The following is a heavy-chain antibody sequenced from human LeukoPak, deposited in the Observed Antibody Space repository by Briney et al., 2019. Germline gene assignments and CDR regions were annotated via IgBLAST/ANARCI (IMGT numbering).Heavy chain of an antibody. CDR1: GFTFSSYS. V-gene: IGHV3-21*01. J-gene: IGHJ4*02. Sequence: NPGGSLRLSCAASGFTFSSYSMNWVRQAPGKGLEWVSSISSSSSYIYHADSVKGRFTISRDNAKNSLYLQMNSLRAEDTAVYYCARVTEAPYYFDYWGQGTLVAVSS. CDR3: ARVTEAPYYFDY. CDR2: ISSSSSYI.